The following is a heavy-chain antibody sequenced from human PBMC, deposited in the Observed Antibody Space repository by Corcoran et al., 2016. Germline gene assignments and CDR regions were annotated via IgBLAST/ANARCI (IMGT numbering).Heavy chain of an antibody. V-gene: IGHV3-33*01. CDR1: GFTFSSYG. Sequence: QVQLVESGGGVVQPGRSLRLSCAASGFTFSSYGMHWVRQAPGKGLEWVAVIWYDGSNKYYADSVKGRFTISRDNSKNTLYLQMNSLRAEDTAVYYCASGYCSSTSCYGPVDYWGQGTLVTVSS. J-gene: IGHJ4*02. D-gene: IGHD2-2*03. CDR2: IWYDGSNK. CDR3: ASGYCSSTSCYGPVDY.